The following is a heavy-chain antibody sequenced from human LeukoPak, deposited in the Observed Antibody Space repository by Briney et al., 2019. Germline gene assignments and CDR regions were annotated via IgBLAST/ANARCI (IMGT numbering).Heavy chain of an antibody. J-gene: IGHJ6*03. V-gene: IGHV4-4*09. CDR1: GGSISSYY. CDR3: ARRTTIGHYYYYYMDV. D-gene: IGHD1/OR15-1a*01. CDR2: IYTSGST. Sequence: PSETLPLTCTVSGGSISSYYWSWIRQPPGKGLEWIGYIYTSGSTNYNPSLKSRVTISVDTSKNQFSLKLSSVTAADTAVYYCARRTTIGHYYYYYMDVWGKGTTVTVSS.